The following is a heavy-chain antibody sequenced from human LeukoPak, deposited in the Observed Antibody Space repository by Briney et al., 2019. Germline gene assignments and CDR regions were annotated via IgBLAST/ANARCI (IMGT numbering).Heavy chain of an antibody. J-gene: IGHJ4*02. V-gene: IGHV4-34*01. Sequence: SETLSLTCAVYGGSFSGYYWSWIRQPPGKGLEWIGNIYHSGSTYYNPSLKSRVTMSTDTSKDQFSLKLSSVTAADTAIYYCARQLLNYFDSSGYHYFFDYWGQGTLVTVSS. CDR1: GGSFSGYY. CDR3: ARQLLNYFDSSGYHYFFDY. D-gene: IGHD3-22*01. CDR2: IYHSGST.